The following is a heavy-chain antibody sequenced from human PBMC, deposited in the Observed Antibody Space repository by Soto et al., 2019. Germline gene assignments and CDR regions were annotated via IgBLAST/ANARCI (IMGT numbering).Heavy chain of an antibody. V-gene: IGHV1-2*04. CDR2: INPNSGGT. CDR3: ARGEDIVVVVAGHAPYYYYGMDV. Sequence: QVQLVQSGAEVKKPGASVKVSCKASGYTFTGYYMHWVRQAPGQGLEWMGWINPNSGGTNYAQKFQGWVTMTRDTSIRTAYMELSRLRSDDTAVYYCARGEDIVVVVAGHAPYYYYGMDVWGQGTTVTVSS. CDR1: GYTFTGYY. D-gene: IGHD2-15*01. J-gene: IGHJ6*02.